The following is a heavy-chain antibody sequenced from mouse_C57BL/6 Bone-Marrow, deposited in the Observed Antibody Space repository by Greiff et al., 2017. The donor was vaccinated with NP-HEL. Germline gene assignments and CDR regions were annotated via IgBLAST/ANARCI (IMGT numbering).Heavy chain of an antibody. CDR1: GYTFTSYD. CDR3: ARWGVYYGSSYDWYFDV. Sequence: QVQLQQSGPELVKPGASVKLSCKASGYTFTSYDINWVKQRPGQGLEWIGWIYPNSGGTKYNEKFKSKATLTVDKPSSTAYMQLSSLTSEDSAVYYCARWGVYYGSSYDWYFDVWGTGTTVTVSS. J-gene: IGHJ1*03. CDR2: IYPNSGGT. V-gene: IGHV1-85*01. D-gene: IGHD1-1*01.